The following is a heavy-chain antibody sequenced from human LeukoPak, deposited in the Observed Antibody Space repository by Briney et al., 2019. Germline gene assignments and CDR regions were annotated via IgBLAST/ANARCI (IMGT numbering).Heavy chain of an antibody. V-gene: IGHV3-21*01. D-gene: IGHD3-16*01. CDR3: GRAFPPLRTASAGDL. CDR2: ISGRSSHV. Sequence: GGSLRLFCSATGFSFSDYDMNWFRQAPGKGLEWISSISGRSSHVYYGDSVKGRFSISRDNAMNSVFLQMNSLGVDDTAVYYCGRAFPPLRTASAGDLWGQGTLVTVSS. CDR1: GFSFSDYD. J-gene: IGHJ4*02.